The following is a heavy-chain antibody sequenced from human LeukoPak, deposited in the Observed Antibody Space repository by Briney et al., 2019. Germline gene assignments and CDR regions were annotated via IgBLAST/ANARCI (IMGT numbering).Heavy chain of an antibody. CDR1: GFTFSSYA. J-gene: IGHJ4*02. CDR3: AKDTVVVPAADQNY. D-gene: IGHD2-2*01. V-gene: IGHV3-23*01. Sequence: PGGSLRLSCAASGFTFSSYAMSWVRQAPGKGLEWVSAISGSGGSTYYADSVKGRFTISRDKSKNTLYLQMNSLRAEDTAVYYCAKDTVVVPAADQNYWGQGTLVTVSS. CDR2: ISGSGGST.